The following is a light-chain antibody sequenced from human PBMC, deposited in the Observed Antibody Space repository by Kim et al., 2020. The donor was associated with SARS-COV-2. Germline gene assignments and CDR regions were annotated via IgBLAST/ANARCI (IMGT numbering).Light chain of an antibody. V-gene: IGKV1-6*01. CDR2: AAS. CDR3: LQDDSYPRT. J-gene: IGKJ4*01. CDR1: QGIRNE. Sequence: ASVGDRITITGRASQGIRNELGWYQQRPGKAPKLLIYAASSLESGVSSRFRGSGSGTYFTLTISSLQPEDSATYYCLQDDSYPRTFGGGTKVDIK.